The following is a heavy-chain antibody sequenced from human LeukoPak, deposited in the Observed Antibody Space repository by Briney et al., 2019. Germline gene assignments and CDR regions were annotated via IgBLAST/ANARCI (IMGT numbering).Heavy chain of an antibody. CDR3: AREFGGDWCFDY. Sequence: SETLSLTCTVSGGSISSYYWSWIRQPPGKGLEWIGYIYYSGSTNYNPSLKSRVTISVDTSKNQFSLKLTSVTAADTALYYCAREFGGDWCFDYWGQGILVTVSS. V-gene: IGHV4-59*12. CDR1: GGSISSYY. D-gene: IGHD2-21*02. CDR2: IYYSGST. J-gene: IGHJ4*02.